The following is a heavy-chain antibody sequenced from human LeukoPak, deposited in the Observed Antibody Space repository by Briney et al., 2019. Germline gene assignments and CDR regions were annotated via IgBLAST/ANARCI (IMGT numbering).Heavy chain of an antibody. D-gene: IGHD3-3*01. CDR2: INPNSGGT. CDR3: ARGSRFLEILFPFDP. V-gene: IGHV1-2*02. J-gene: IGHJ5*02. CDR1: GYTFTGYY. Sequence: GASVKVSCKASGYTFTGYYMHWVRQAPGQGLEWMGWINPNSGGTNYAQKFQGRVTMTRDTSISTAYMELSRLRSDDTAVYYCARGSRFLEILFPFDPWGQGTLVTVSS.